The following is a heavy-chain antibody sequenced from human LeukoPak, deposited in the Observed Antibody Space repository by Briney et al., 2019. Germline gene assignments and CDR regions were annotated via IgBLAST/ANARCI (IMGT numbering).Heavy chain of an antibody. CDR2: ISSSGSTI. J-gene: IGHJ4*02. Sequence: GGSLRLSCAASGFTFSSYEMNWVRQAPGKGLEWVSYISSSGSTIYYADSVRGRFTISRDNAKNSLYLEMSSLRAEDTAVYYCARVLTGYRDYWGQGTLVTVSS. CDR1: GFTFSSYE. CDR3: ARVLTGYRDY. V-gene: IGHV3-48*03. D-gene: IGHD3-9*01.